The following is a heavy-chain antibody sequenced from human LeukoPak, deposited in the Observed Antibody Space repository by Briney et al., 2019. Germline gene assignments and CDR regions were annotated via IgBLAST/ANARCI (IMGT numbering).Heavy chain of an antibody. Sequence: SETLSLTCAVYGGSFRGYYWSWIPQPPGKGLEWIGEINHSGSTNYNPSLKSRVTISVDTSKNQFSLKLSSVTAADTAVYYCARSAVTTQLDYWGQGTLVTVSS. D-gene: IGHD4-17*01. J-gene: IGHJ4*02. CDR2: INHSGST. V-gene: IGHV4-34*01. CDR3: ARSAVTTQLDY. CDR1: GGSFRGYY.